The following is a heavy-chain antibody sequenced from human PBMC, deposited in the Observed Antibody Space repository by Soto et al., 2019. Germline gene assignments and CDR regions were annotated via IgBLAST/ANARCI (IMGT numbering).Heavy chain of an antibody. J-gene: IGHJ4*02. CDR2: ISAYNGNT. V-gene: IGHV1-18*01. CDR1: GYTLTSYG. D-gene: IGHD2-2*01. Sequence: ASAKASCKDSGYTLTSYGISWPRQAPGQGLEWMGWISAYNGNTNYAQKLQGRVTMTTDTSTSTAYMELRSLRSDDTAVYYCARDKYERDCSSTSCYFPGYWGQGTLVTVSS. CDR3: ARDKYERDCSSTSCYFPGY.